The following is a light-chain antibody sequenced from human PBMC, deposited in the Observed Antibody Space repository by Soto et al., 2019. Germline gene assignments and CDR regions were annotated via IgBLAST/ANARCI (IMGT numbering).Light chain of an antibody. V-gene: IGLV1-51*01. CDR1: SSNIENNY. CDR2: DNN. CDR3: GTWDTSLGAFWV. J-gene: IGLJ3*02. Sequence: QAVVTQPPSVSAAPGQKVTISCSGSSSNIENNYVSWYQQFPGTAPKLLIYDNNKRPSGIPDRFSGSKSGTSATLGITGLQTGDEADYYCGTWDTSLGAFWVFGGGTKLTVL.